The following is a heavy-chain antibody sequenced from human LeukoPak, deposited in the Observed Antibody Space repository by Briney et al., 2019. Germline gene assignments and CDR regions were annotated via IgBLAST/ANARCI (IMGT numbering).Heavy chain of an antibody. D-gene: IGHD3-10*01. CDR1: GFTFSSYA. J-gene: IGHJ4*02. CDR2: ISYDGSNK. CDR3: ARDRVTMVRGVFDY. V-gene: IGHV3-30-3*01. Sequence: GRSLRLSCAASGFTFSSYAMHWVRQAPGKGLEWVAVISYDGSNKYYADSVKGRFTISRDNSKSTLYLQMNSLRAEDTAVYYCARDRVTMVRGVFDYWGQGTLVTVSS.